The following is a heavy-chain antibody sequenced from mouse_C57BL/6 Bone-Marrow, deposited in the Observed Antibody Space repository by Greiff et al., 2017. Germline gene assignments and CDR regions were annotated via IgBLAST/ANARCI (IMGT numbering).Heavy chain of an antibody. D-gene: IGHD2-5*01. Sequence: DVKLVESGGGLVKPGGSLKLSCAASGFTFSSYTMSWVRQTPEQRLEWVATISGGGGNTYYPDSVKGRSTISRDNAKNTLYLQMSSLRSEDTALYYCARHNRYSNHQAWFAYWGQGTLVTVSA. J-gene: IGHJ3*01. CDR3: ARHNRYSNHQAWFAY. V-gene: IGHV5-9*01. CDR1: GFTFSSYT. CDR2: ISGGGGNT.